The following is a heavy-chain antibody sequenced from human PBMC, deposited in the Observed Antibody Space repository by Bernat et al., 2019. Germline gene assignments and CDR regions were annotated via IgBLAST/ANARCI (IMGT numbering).Heavy chain of an antibody. V-gene: IGHV3-64D*06. Sequence: EVQLVESGGGLVQPGGSLRLSCSASGFTFSSYAMHWVRQAPGKGLEYVSAISSNGGSTYYADSVKGRFTISRDNSKNTLYLQMSSLRAEDTAVYYCVRGQHRVKSAFDIWGQGTMVTVSS. CDR2: ISSNGGST. CDR3: VRGQHRVKSAFDI. D-gene: IGHD3-10*01. J-gene: IGHJ3*02. CDR1: GFTFSSYA.